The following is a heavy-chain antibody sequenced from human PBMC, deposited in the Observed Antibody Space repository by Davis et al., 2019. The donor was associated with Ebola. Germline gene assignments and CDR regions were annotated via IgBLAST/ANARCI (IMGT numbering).Heavy chain of an antibody. CDR2: IYPGDSDT. CDR1: GYSFTSYW. J-gene: IGHJ3*02. CDR3: ARRGYYYDSSGYYGGAFDI. Sequence: GESLKIPCQCSGYSFTSYWIGWVRQMPGKGLEWVGIIYPGDSDTRYSPSFQGQVTISADKSISTAYLQWSSLKASDTAMYYCARRGYYYDSSGYYGGAFDIWGQGTMVTVSS. D-gene: IGHD3-22*01. V-gene: IGHV5-51*01.